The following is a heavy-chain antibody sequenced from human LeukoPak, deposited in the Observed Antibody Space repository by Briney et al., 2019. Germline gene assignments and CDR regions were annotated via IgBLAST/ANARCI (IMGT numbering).Heavy chain of an antibody. CDR1: GFTFSSYG. CDR2: ISYDGSNK. CDR3: AKGDIVVVPAARGGIDY. D-gene: IGHD2-2*01. Sequence: PGGSLRLSCAASGFTFSSYGMHWVRQAPGKGLEWVAVISYDGSNKYYADSVKGRFTISRDNSKNTLYLQMNSLRAEDTAVYYCAKGDIVVVPAARGGIDYWGQGTLVTVSS. J-gene: IGHJ4*02. V-gene: IGHV3-30*18.